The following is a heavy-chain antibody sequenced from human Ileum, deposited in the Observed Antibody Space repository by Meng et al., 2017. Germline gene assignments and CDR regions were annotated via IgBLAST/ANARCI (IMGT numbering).Heavy chain of an antibody. V-gene: IGHV1-18*01. J-gene: IGHJ6*02. Sequence: GESLKISCKASGYTFTSYGISWVRQAPGQGLEWMGWISAYNGNTNYAQKLQGRVTMTTDTSTSTAYMELRSLRSDDTAVYYCARVYYYYGMDVWGQGTTVTVSS. CDR3: ARVYYYYGMDV. CDR1: GYTFTSYG. CDR2: ISAYNGNT.